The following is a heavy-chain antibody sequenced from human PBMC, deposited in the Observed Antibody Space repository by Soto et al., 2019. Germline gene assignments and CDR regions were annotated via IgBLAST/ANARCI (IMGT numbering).Heavy chain of an antibody. J-gene: IGHJ4*02. Sequence: DVHLVESGGGLTQPGGSLRLSCVASGIALEDYAMHWVRQVPGQGLEWVSGIYSDDHRTAYADSVKGRFTISRDDAKNSLYLQMNSLRPEDTAFYYCIKDTTAGGLDYWGRPRLVTVSS. CDR1: GIALEDYA. CDR2: IYSDDHRT. D-gene: IGHD4-17*01. V-gene: IGHV3-9*01. CDR3: IKDTTAGGLDY.